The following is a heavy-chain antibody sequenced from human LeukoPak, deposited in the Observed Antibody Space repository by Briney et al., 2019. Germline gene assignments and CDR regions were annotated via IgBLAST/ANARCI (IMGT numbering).Heavy chain of an antibody. J-gene: IGHJ4*02. CDR1: GFTFSSYW. Sequence: PGGSLRLSCAASGFTFSSYWMHWVRQAPGKGLVWVSRLTSDGRSTSYADSVKGRFTMSRDNAKNTLFLQMNSLRDEDTAVYYCARGASTYSDYWGQGTPVTVSS. CDR2: LTSDGRST. CDR3: ARGASTYSDY. V-gene: IGHV3-74*01.